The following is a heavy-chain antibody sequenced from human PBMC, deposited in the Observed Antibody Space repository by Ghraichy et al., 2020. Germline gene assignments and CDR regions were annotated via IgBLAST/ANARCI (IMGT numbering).Heavy chain of an antibody. D-gene: IGHD3-3*01. Sequence: GGSLRLSCAASGFTVSSSYMSWVRQAPGKGLEWVSVTHSSGATYYADSVKGRVTISRDNSKNTQYLQMNSLRAEDTAVYSCARDNPVLESTTVLFYYYYGMDVWGQGTTVTVSS. CDR3: ARDNPVLESTTVLFYYYYGMDV. CDR2: THSSGAT. J-gene: IGHJ6*02. V-gene: IGHV3-66*01. CDR1: GFTVSSSY.